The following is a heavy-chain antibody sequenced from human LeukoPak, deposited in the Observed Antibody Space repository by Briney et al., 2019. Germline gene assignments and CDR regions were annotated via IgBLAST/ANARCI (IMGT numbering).Heavy chain of an antibody. V-gene: IGHV4-31*03. CDR2: SYYSGST. D-gene: IGHD3-10*01. J-gene: IGHJ4*02. Sequence: SAQTLSLTCTVSGGSISSGGYYWSWIRQHPGKGLEWIGSSYYSGSTYDNPSLKSRLTISVDTSNNQFYLQPGCVTAADTAVYYCAREEPGITMVRGGSFDYWGQGTLVTVSS. CDR3: AREEPGITMVRGGSFDY. CDR1: GGSISSGGYY.